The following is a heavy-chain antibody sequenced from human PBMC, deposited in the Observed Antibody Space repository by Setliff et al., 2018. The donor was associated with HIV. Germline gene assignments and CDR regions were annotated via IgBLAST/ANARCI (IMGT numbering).Heavy chain of an antibody. Sequence: GGSLRLSCAASGFTFSSYSMNWVRQAPGKGLEWVSYISGDTRIINYADSVKGRFTISRDNAKNSLYLQMNSLRVEDTALYYCARDSGVATIRKSALDYWGQGTLVTVSS. CDR1: GFTFSSYS. CDR2: ISGDTRII. CDR3: ARDSGVATIRKSALDY. V-gene: IGHV3-48*01. D-gene: IGHD5-12*01. J-gene: IGHJ4*02.